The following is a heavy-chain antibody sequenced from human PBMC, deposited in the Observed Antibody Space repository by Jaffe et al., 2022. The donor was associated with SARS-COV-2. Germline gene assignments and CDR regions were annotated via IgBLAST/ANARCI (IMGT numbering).Heavy chain of an antibody. D-gene: IGHD3-10*01. V-gene: IGHV3-30-3*01. CDR2: ISYHGNNR. CDR1: GITFSSYA. J-gene: IGHJ4*02. Sequence: QVQVVESGGGVVQPGRSLKLSCTASGITFSSYAMHWVRQAPGKGLEWVAGISYHGNNRNYADSVKGRFTISRVNSNNTLHLQMNSLRAEDTAVYYCATSMYYYGSGIPEGSFDYWGQGTLVSVSS. CDR3: ATSMYYYGSGIPEGSFDY.